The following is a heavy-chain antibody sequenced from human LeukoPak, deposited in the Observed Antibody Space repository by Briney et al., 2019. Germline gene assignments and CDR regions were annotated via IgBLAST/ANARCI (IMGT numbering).Heavy chain of an antibody. CDR3: ARGGRYYFDN. J-gene: IGHJ4*02. D-gene: IGHD3-10*01. Sequence: PGGSLRLSCAASGFTFRNYWMGWVRQAPGKGLEWVANIKQDGSEEYYVDSVKGRFTISRDNAKNSLYLRINSLRAEDTAVYYCARGGRYYFDNWGQGTLVTVSS. CDR2: IKQDGSEE. V-gene: IGHV3-7*01. CDR1: GFTFRNYW.